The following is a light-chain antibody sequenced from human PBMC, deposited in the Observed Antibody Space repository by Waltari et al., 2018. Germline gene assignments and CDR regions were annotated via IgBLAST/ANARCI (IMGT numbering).Light chain of an antibody. CDR1: SIGSKS. CDR3: QVWDSSSNHGI. Sequence: SYVLTQPPSVSVAPGQPATFACGGKSIGSKSVHWYQQKADQAPMLVLYDDTKRPSGVPERISGSNSGNTATLTISRVEAGDEADYFCQVWDSSSNHGIFGGGTKLTVL. J-gene: IGLJ2*01. CDR2: DDT. V-gene: IGLV3-21*02.